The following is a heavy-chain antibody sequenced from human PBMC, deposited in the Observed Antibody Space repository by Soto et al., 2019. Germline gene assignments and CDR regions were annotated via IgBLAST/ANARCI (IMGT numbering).Heavy chain of an antibody. CDR1: GCSVSSYQ. J-gene: IGHJ4*02. Sequence: SETLSLSCTISGCSVSSYQWSWIRQPPGKGLEWIGLTSYSGNTVYNPSLKSRVAFSVDTSKNHFSLTLTYVTAADTDVYYRARDGVGPIDYWGQGTLVTVS. CDR2: TSYSGNT. V-gene: IGHV4-59*02. D-gene: IGHD1-26*01. CDR3: ARDGVGPIDY.